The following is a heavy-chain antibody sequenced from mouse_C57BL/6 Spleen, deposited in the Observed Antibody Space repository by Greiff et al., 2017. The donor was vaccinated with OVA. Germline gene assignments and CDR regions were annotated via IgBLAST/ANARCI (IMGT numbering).Heavy chain of an antibody. CDR2: IYPSDSET. J-gene: IGHJ1*03. CDR1: GYTFTSYW. Sequence: VQLQQPGAELVRPGSSVKLSCKASGYTFTSYWMDWVKQRPGQGLEWIGNIYPSDSETHYNQKFKDKATLTVDKSSSTAYMQLSSLTSEDSAVYYCARRSVYDGYYGYFDVWGTGTTVTVSS. D-gene: IGHD2-3*01. CDR3: ARRSVYDGYYGYFDV. V-gene: IGHV1-61*01.